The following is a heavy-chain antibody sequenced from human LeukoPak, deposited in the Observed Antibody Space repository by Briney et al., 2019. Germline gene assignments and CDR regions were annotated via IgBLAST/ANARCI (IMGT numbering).Heavy chain of an antibody. Sequence: ASVKVSCKASGGTISSYTISWVRQAPGQGLEWMGRIIPILGIANYAQKFQGRVTITADKSTSTAYMELSSLRSEDTAVYYCARDQCSGGSCYSAFDYWGQGTLVTVSS. CDR1: GGTISSYT. J-gene: IGHJ4*02. D-gene: IGHD2-15*01. V-gene: IGHV1-69*04. CDR2: IIPILGIA. CDR3: ARDQCSGGSCYSAFDY.